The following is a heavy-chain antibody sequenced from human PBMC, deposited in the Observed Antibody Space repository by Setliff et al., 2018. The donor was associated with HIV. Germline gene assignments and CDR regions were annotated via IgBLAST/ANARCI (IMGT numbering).Heavy chain of an antibody. CDR1: GGTFSSYA. V-gene: IGHV1-69*06. CDR3: ARDPGEGGGGFLEWTIGYYYYMDV. Sequence: SVKVSCKASGGTFSSYAISWVRQAPGQGLEWMGRIIPIFGTANYAQKFQGRVTITADKSTSTAYMELSSLRSDDTAVYYCARDPGEGGGGFLEWTIGYYYYMDVWGKGTTGPSP. J-gene: IGHJ6*03. CDR2: IIPIFGTA. D-gene: IGHD3-3*01.